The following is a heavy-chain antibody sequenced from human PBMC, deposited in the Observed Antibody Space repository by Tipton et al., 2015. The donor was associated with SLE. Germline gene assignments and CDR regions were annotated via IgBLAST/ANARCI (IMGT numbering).Heavy chain of an antibody. Sequence: LRLSCTVSGGSLSSYYWGWIRQPPGKGLEWVGGIYYSGSTSYNPSLKSRVTISVDTSKNQFSLKLSSVTAADTAVYYCARQGDSSDYSPHNWFDPWGQGTLVTVSS. D-gene: IGHD3-22*01. CDR3: ARQGDSSDYSPHNWFDP. CDR2: IYYSGST. V-gene: IGHV4-39*01. CDR1: GGSLSSYY. J-gene: IGHJ5*02.